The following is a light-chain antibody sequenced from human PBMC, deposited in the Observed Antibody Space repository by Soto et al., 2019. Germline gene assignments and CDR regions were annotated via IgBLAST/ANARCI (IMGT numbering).Light chain of an antibody. CDR2: GAS. J-gene: IGKJ2*01. Sequence: DIQVTQSPSFLSASVGDRVTITCRASQDISSYLAWYQQKPGKAPKLLIYGASTLQSGVPSRFSGSGSGTEFTLTISSLQPEDFATYYCQQLNSYPRTFGQGTKLEIK. V-gene: IGKV1-9*01. CDR3: QQLNSYPRT. CDR1: QDISSY.